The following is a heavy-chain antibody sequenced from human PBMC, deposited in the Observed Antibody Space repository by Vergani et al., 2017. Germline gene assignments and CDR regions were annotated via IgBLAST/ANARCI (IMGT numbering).Heavy chain of an antibody. V-gene: IGHV3-23*01. Sequence: EVQLLESGGGLVQPGGSLRLTCAASEFTFSNYAMNWVRQAPGKGLEWVSGISGSGVSAYYTDSVKGRFTISRDNAKNSLYLQMNSLRAEDTAVYYCATTLYRGNYDYWGQGTLVTVSS. CDR1: EFTFSNYA. CDR3: ATTLYRGNYDY. D-gene: IGHD2-21*01. J-gene: IGHJ4*02. CDR2: ISGSGVSA.